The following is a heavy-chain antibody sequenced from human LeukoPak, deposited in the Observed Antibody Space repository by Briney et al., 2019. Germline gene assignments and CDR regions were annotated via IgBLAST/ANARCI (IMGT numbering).Heavy chain of an antibody. J-gene: IGHJ4*02. V-gene: IGHV3-30-3*01. D-gene: IGHD3-9*01. CDR2: ISYDGSNK. CDR3: ARVLRYFDAPFDY. Sequence: PGGSLRLSCAASGFTFSSYAMHWVRQAPGKGLEWVAVISYDGSNKYYADSVKGRFTISRDNSKNTLYLQMNSLRAEDTAVYYCARVLRYFDAPFDYWGQGTLVTVSS. CDR1: GFTFSSYA.